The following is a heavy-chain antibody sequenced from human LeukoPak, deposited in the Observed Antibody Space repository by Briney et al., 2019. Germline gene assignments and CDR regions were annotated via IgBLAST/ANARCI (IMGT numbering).Heavy chain of an antibody. J-gene: IGHJ6*02. Sequence: PGGSLRLSCAASGFTFSSYVMSWVRQAPGKGLEWVSVISGSGGSTYYADSVKGRFTISRDNSKNTLYLQMNSLRAEDTAVYYCAKAWSSSLNYNYGMDVWGQGTTVTVSS. CDR2: ISGSGGST. CDR1: GFTFSSYV. CDR3: AKAWSSSLNYNYGMDV. D-gene: IGHD6-6*01. V-gene: IGHV3-23*01.